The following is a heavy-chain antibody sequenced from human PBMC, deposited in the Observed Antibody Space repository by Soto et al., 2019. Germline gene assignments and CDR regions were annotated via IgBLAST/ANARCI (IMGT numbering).Heavy chain of an antibody. CDR1: GFTFSSYS. J-gene: IGHJ6*02. Sequence: GSLRLSCAASGFTFSSYSMNWVRQAPGKGLEWVSSIGSSSSYIYYADSVKGRFTISRDNAKNSLYLQMNSLRAEDTAVYYCARDLSTMVRGTDYYYGMDVWGQGTRVTFSS. CDR2: IGSSSSYI. V-gene: IGHV3-21*01. CDR3: ARDLSTMVRGTDYYYGMDV. D-gene: IGHD3-10*01.